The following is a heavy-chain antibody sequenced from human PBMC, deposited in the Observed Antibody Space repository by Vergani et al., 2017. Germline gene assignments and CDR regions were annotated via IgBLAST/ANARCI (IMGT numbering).Heavy chain of an antibody. V-gene: IGHV4-61*02. CDR2: VYTSGMT. J-gene: IGHJ6*02. D-gene: IGHD3-10*01. CDR1: GDSISSRNCY. CDR3: ARELSYYYGSGSDDYNPYYYEGMDV. Sequence: QVQLQESGPGLVKPSETLSLTCTVSGDSISSRNCYWSWIRQPAGKGLEWIGRVYTSGMTNYNPSLKSRVTILVDRSKSQLSLKLTSVTAGDTAVYFCARELSYYYGSGSDDYNPYYYEGMDVWGPGTTVTVSS.